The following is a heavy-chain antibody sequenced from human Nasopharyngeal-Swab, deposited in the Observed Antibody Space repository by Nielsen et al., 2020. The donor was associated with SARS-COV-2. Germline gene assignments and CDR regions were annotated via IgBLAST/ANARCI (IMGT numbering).Heavy chain of an antibody. D-gene: IGHD6-13*01. CDR3: TIGPERSTSARADY. J-gene: IGHJ4*02. V-gene: IGHV3-15*01. CDR1: GFSFSDAW. CDR2: IRSHAEGGQA. Sequence: GESLKISCAGSGFSFSDAWLSWVRQGPGKGLEWVGRIRSHAEGGQADYVAPLRGRFTISRDDSKSTVYLQLNSLRSEDTAVYYCTIGPERSTSARADYWGQGTQVTVSS.